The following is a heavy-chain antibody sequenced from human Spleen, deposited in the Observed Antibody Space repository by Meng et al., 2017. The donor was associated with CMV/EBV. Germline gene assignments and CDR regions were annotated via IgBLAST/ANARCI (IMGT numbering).Heavy chain of an antibody. CDR1: SGGSYY. CDR3: ARVDIVAVPAAPSPWYFDL. D-gene: IGHD2-2*03. V-gene: IGHV4-31*02. J-gene: IGHJ2*01. Sequence: SGGSYYWTWIRQHPGKGLEWIGYIYYSGRTYYNPSLKSRVAISVDTSRNRFSLMLTSVTVADTAVYYCARVDIVAVPAAPSPWYFDLWGRGTLVTVSS. CDR2: IYYSGRT.